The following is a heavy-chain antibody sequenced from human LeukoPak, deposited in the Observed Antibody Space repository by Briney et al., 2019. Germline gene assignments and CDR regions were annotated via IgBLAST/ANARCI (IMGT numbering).Heavy chain of an antibody. Sequence: PGGSLRLSCAASGFTFSSYGMHWVRQAPGKGLEWVSYISSSGGTIYYADSVKGRFTISRDNAKNSLYLQMNSLRAEDTAVYYCARDLTMMSAFDIWGQGTMVTVSS. CDR1: GFTFSSYG. D-gene: IGHD3-22*01. J-gene: IGHJ3*02. CDR3: ARDLTMMSAFDI. V-gene: IGHV3-48*04. CDR2: ISSSGGTI.